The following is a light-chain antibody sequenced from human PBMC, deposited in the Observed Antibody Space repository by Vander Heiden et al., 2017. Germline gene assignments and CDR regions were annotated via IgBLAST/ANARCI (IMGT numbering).Light chain of an antibody. CDR2: DES. Sequence: YALTPPPSASLAPRQTARITRGGNDIGSESVHWYQQKPGQAPVLVVYDESDRPSGIPERFSGSNSGNTATLTISRVEAGDEADYYCQVWDSSSDHVVFGGGTKLTVL. CDR3: QVWDSSSDHVV. J-gene: IGLJ2*01. CDR1: DIGSES. V-gene: IGLV3-21*02.